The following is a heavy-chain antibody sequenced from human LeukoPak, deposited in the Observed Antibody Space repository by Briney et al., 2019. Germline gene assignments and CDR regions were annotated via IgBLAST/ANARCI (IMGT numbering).Heavy chain of an antibody. J-gene: IGHJ4*02. CDR2: IIPIFGTA. Sequence: SVEVSCKASGGTFSSYAISWVRPAPGQGLEWMGGIIPIFGTANYAQKFQGRVTITADESTSTAYMELSSLRSEDTAVYYCARRSSSSWYIFDYWGQGTLVTVSP. CDR1: GGTFSSYA. D-gene: IGHD6-13*01. V-gene: IGHV1-69*13. CDR3: ARRSSSSWYIFDY.